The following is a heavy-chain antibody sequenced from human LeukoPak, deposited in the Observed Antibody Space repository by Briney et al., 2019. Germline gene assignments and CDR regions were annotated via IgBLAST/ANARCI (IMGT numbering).Heavy chain of an antibody. J-gene: IGHJ4*02. CDR1: GFTVSSNY. V-gene: IGHV3-66*01. CDR3: AREKKEGYFDY. Sequence: GGSLRLSRAASGFTVSSNYMSWVRQAPGKGLEWVSFIYSGGSTYYADSVKGRFTISRDNSKNTLYLQMNSLRAEDTAVYYCAREKKEGYFDYWGQGTLVTVSS. CDR2: IYSGGST.